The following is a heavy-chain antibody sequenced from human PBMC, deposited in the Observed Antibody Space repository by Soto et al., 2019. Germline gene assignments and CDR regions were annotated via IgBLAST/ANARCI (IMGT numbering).Heavy chain of an antibody. CDR2: IDPSDSYT. CDR3: ARLQAAAGDNDLTFDY. V-gene: IGHV5-10-1*01. CDR1: RYSFTSYW. Sequence: PWESLKISCKASRYSFTSYWLSWVRQMPEKGLEWMGRIDPSDSYTNYSPSFQGHVTISADKSISTAYLQWSSLKASDTAMYYCARLQAAAGDNDLTFDYWGQGTLVTVSS. J-gene: IGHJ4*02. D-gene: IGHD6-13*01.